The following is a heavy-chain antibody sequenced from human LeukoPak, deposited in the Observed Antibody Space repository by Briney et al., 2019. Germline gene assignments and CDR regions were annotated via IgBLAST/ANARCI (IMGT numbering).Heavy chain of an antibody. J-gene: IGHJ4*02. V-gene: IGHV3-7*01. CDR1: GFTFSGFW. CDR3: VRDGEYSHGIDFDY. D-gene: IGHD5-18*01. CDR2: INSDGSEG. Sequence: GGSLRLSCAVSGFTFSGFWMSWSRQAPGKGLEWVASINSDGSEGYYADVVKGRFTISRDNAKNTLYLQMNSLRAEDTAIYYCVRDGEYSHGIDFDYWGQGTLVTVSP.